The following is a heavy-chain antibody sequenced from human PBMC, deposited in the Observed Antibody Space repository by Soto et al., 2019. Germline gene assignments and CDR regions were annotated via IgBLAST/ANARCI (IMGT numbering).Heavy chain of an antibody. Sequence: QVQLVESGGGVVQPGRSLRLSCAASGFTFSSYAMHWVRQAPGKGLEWVAVISYDGSNKYYADSVKGRFTISRDNSKNTLYLQMNSLRAEDTAVYYCARSPKVHCISTSCYDYLDWYFDLWGRGTLVTVSS. V-gene: IGHV3-30-3*01. D-gene: IGHD2-2*01. CDR1: GFTFSSYA. CDR2: ISYDGSNK. J-gene: IGHJ2*01. CDR3: ARSPKVHCISTSCYDYLDWYFDL.